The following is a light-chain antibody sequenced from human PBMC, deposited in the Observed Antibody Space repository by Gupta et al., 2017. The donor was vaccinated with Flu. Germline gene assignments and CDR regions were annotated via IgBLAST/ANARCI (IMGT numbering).Light chain of an antibody. CDR2: LGS. CDR3: RRALQTRRS. Sequence: DIVMTQSPLSLPVTPGEPASISCRSSQSLLHSNGYNYLDWYLQKPGQSPQLLIYLGSNRASGVPDRFSGSGSGTDFTLKISRVEAEDVGVYYCRRALQTRRSFGQGTKLEIK. V-gene: IGKV2-28*01. CDR1: QSLLHSNGYNY. J-gene: IGKJ2*03.